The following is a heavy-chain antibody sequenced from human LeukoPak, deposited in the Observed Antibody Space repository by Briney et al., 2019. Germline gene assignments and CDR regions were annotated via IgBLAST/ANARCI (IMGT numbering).Heavy chain of an antibody. CDR1: GFTFSSYW. D-gene: IGHD1-26*01. Sequence: GGSLRLSCAASGFTFSSYWMHWVRQAPGKGLVWVSRINSDGSSTSYADSVKGRFTISRDNAKNSLYLQMNSLRAEDTAVYYCARDSATDAFDIWGQGTMVTVSS. CDR3: ARDSATDAFDI. V-gene: IGHV3-74*01. J-gene: IGHJ3*02. CDR2: INSDGSST.